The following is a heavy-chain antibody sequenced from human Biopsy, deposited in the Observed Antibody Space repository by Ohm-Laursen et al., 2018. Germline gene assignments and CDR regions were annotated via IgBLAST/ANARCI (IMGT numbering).Heavy chain of an antibody. CDR2: IVPLFETT. CDR3: AKAGQTSGEYIVPRHFDS. Sequence: SVKVSCKASGYNFGIYPLFWVRQAPGQGFEWMGGIVPLFETTDSAQKLQGRVTITADRSTTTAYIELSGLTSEDTAIYYCAKAGQTSGEYIVPRHFDSWGQGTRVTVSS. J-gene: IGHJ4*02. V-gene: IGHV1-69*06. D-gene: IGHD2-15*01. CDR1: GYNFGIYP.